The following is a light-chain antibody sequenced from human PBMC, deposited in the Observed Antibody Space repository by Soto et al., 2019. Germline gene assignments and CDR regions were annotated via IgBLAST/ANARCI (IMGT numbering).Light chain of an antibody. CDR2: EVT. Sequence: QSVLTQPPSASGSPGQSVTISCTGTSSDVGGYNYVSWYQQYPGRAPKLMIYEVTNRPSGVPDRFSGSKSGNTASLTVSGLPAEDEADYYCSSYAASNNFYFVFGGGTKLTVL. J-gene: IGLJ3*02. CDR3: SSYAASNNFYFV. CDR1: SSDVGGYNY. V-gene: IGLV2-8*01.